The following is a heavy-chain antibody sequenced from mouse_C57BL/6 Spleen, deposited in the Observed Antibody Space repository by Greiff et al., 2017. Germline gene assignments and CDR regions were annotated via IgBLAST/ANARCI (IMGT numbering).Heavy chain of an antibody. D-gene: IGHD1-1*01. Sequence: QVQLKESGPGLVAPSQSLSITCTVSGFSLTSYGVHWVRQPPGKGLEWLVVIWSDGSTTYNSALKSRLSISKDNSKSQVFLKMNSLQTDDTAMYYCARNYGSRPYYAMDYWGQGTSVTVSS. CDR2: IWSDGST. CDR1: GFSLTSYG. V-gene: IGHV2-6*02. CDR3: ARNYGSRPYYAMDY. J-gene: IGHJ4*01.